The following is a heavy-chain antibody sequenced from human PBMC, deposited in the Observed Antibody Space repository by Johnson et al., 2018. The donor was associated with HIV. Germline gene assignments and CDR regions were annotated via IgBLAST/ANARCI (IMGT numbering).Heavy chain of an antibody. CDR2: ISGNGGTT. V-gene: IGHV3-23*04. D-gene: IGHD3-22*01. CDR3: AKVLGDYDSSGYLNDGFDI. CDR1: RFTFSGYA. J-gene: IGHJ3*02. Sequence: MLLVESGGGWIQPGGSLRLSCAASRFTFSGYAMSWVRQAPGKGLEWVSAISGNGGTTYYTDSVKGRFTISRDNPKNTLYLQMNSLRAEDTAVYYCAKVLGDYDSSGYLNDGFDIWGQGTMVTVSS.